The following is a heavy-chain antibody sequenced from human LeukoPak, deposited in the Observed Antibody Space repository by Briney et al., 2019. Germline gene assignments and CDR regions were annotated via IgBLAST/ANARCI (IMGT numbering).Heavy chain of an antibody. J-gene: IGHJ3*02. V-gene: IGHV4-39*07. Sequence: SETLSLTCTVFGGSISSSSYYWGWIRQPPGKGLEWIGSIYYSGSTYYNPSLKSRVTISVDTSKNQFSLKLSSVTAADTAVYYCARGSRVRGPYPFDIWGQGTMVTVSS. CDR2: IYYSGST. CDR1: GGSISSSSYY. CDR3: ARGSRVRGPYPFDI. D-gene: IGHD3-10*01.